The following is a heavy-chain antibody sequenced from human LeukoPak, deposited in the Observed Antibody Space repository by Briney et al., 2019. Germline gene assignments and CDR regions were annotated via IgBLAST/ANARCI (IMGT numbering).Heavy chain of an antibody. V-gene: IGHV1-18*01. CDR3: ARGLPPRRNSDSSGYYSYYFDH. D-gene: IGHD3-22*01. CDR1: GYTFTNYG. CDR2: ISAYNGNT. Sequence: ASVKVSCKASGYTFTNYGVTWVRQAPGQGLEWMGWISAYNGNTKHAQKVQGRVTMTTDTSTSTVYMELRSLRSDDTAVYYCARGLPPRRNSDSSGYYSYYFDHWGQGSLVTVSS. J-gene: IGHJ4*02.